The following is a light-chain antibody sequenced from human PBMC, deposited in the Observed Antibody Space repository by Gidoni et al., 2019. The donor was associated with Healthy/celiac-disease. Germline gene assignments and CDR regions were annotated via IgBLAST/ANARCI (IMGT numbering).Light chain of an antibody. J-gene: IGKJ2*01. Sequence: IVMTQSQDSLAVSLGERATINCKSSKSVLSSSNNKNYLAWYQQKPGQPPKLLIYWASTRESGVPDRFSGSGSGTDFTLTISSLQAEDVAVYYCQQYYSTPYTFGQGTKLEIK. CDR1: KSVLSSSNNKNY. V-gene: IGKV4-1*01. CDR2: WAS. CDR3: QQYYSTPYT.